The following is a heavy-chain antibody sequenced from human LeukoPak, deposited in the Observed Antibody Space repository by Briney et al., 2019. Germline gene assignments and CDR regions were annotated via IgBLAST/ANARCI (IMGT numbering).Heavy chain of an antibody. CDR2: ISAYNGNT. V-gene: IGHV1-18*01. CDR1: GYTFTSYD. D-gene: IGHD1-1*01. CDR3: ARDRYNWNAKDFDY. Sequence: ASATVSCKASGYTFTSYDISWVRQAPGQGLEWMGWISAYNGNTNYVQKLQGRVTMTTDTSTSTSYMELRSLRSDDTAVYYCARDRYNWNAKDFDYWGQGTLVTVSS. J-gene: IGHJ4*02.